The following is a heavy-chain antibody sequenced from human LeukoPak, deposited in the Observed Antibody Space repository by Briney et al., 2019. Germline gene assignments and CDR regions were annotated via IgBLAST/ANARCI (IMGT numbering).Heavy chain of an antibody. Sequence: PGGSLRLSCAASGFTFSSYAMSWVRQAPGKGLEWVSAISGSGGSTYYADSVKGRFTISRDNSKNTLYLQMNSLRAEDTAVYYCAKDGRGTMIVGGHFDYWGQGTLVTVSS. CDR1: GFTFSSYA. D-gene: IGHD3-22*01. CDR2: ISGSGGST. V-gene: IGHV3-23*01. J-gene: IGHJ4*02. CDR3: AKDGRGTMIVGGHFDY.